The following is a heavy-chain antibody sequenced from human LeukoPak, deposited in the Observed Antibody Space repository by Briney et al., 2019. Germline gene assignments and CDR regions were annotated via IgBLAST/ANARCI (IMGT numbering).Heavy chain of an antibody. CDR2: IIPILGIA. Sequence: GASVKVSCKASGGTFSSYTISWVRQAHGQGLEWMGRIIPILGIANYAQKFQGRVTITADKSTSTAYMELSSLRSEDTAVYYCASSYCGGDCYWYYYYYMDVWGKGTTVTVSS. V-gene: IGHV1-69*02. D-gene: IGHD2-21*01. J-gene: IGHJ6*03. CDR1: GGTFSSYT. CDR3: ASSYCGGDCYWYYYYYMDV.